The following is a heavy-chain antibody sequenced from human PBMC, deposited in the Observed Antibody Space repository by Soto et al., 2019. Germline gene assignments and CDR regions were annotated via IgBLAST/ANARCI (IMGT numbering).Heavy chain of an antibody. CDR1: GDSISSSNYY. D-gene: IGHD3-10*01. CDR3: ARLPLSRRDLDH. Sequence: QLQLQESGPGLVKPSETLSLTCTVSGDSISSSNYYWGWIRQPPGKGLEWIGSMYNGGSTYYNPSLKSRVTISVDTSKNQFSLELSSVTAADTAVYYCARLPLSRRDLDHWDQGTLVTVSS. V-gene: IGHV4-39*01. J-gene: IGHJ4*02. CDR2: MYNGGST.